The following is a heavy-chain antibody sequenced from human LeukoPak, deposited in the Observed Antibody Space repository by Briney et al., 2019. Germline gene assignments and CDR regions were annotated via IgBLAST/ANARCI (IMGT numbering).Heavy chain of an antibody. CDR1: GFTFSSYA. V-gene: IGHV3-23*01. Sequence: GSLRLSCAASGFTFSSYAMSWVRQAPGKGLEWVSAISGSGGSTYYADSVKGRFTISRDNSKNTLYLQMNSLRAEDTAVYYCARSPEKYYDEGEGSLDYFDYWGQGTLVTVSS. CDR3: ARSPEKYYDEGEGSLDYFDY. J-gene: IGHJ4*02. D-gene: IGHD3-3*01. CDR2: ISGSGGST.